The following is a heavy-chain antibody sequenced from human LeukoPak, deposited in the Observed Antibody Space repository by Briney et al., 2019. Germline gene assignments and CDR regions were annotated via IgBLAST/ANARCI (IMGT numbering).Heavy chain of an antibody. V-gene: IGHV4-39*01. D-gene: IGHD6-6*01. J-gene: IGHJ3*02. Sequence: PSETLSLTCTVSGGSISSSSYYWGWIRQPPGKGLEWIGSIYYSGSTYYNPSLKSRVTISVDTSKNQFSLKLSSVTAADTAVYYCARIEYSSSRGAFDIWGQGTMVTVSS. CDR2: IYYSGST. CDR3: ARIEYSSSRGAFDI. CDR1: GGSISSSSYY.